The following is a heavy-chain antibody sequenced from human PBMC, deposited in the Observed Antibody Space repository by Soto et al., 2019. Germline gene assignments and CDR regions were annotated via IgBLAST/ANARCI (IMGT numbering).Heavy chain of an antibody. CDR3: ARALFPDVDIYAMDV. CDR1: GYSFTSYW. CDR2: IDPSDSYT. D-gene: IGHD5-12*01. Sequence: GESLKISCKGSGYSFTSYWISWVRQMPGKGLEWMGRIDPSDSYTNYGPSFQGHVTISADKSKNTVYLQMNTLSAEDTAVYYCARALFPDVDIYAMDVWGQGTTVTVSS. V-gene: IGHV5-10-1*01. J-gene: IGHJ6*02.